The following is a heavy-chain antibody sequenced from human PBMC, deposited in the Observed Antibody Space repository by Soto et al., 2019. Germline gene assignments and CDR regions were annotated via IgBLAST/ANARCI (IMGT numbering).Heavy chain of an antibody. D-gene: IGHD6-19*01. V-gene: IGHV3-23*01. CDR2: ISGSGGST. Sequence: PGGSLRLSCAASGFTFSSYAMSWVRQAPGKGLEWVSAISGSGGSTYYADSVKGRFTISRDNSKNTLYLQMNSLRAEDTAVYYCAKDPGRSSGWYNRFDYWGQGTLVTVS. J-gene: IGHJ4*02. CDR1: GFTFSSYA. CDR3: AKDPGRSSGWYNRFDY.